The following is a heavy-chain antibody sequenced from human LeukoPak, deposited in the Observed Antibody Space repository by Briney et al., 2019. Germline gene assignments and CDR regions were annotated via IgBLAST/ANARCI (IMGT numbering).Heavy chain of an antibody. D-gene: IGHD3-22*01. CDR2: IEQDGNTK. CDR3: ARVWYYYDSSGYSTEYFQH. Sequence: GGSLRLSCAASGFTFSNYWMTWVRQAPGRGLEWVANIEQDGNTKYYLDSVKGRFTISRDNAKNSLYLQMNSLRAEDTAVYYCARVWYYYDSSGYSTEYFQHWGQGTLVTVSS. J-gene: IGHJ1*01. V-gene: IGHV3-7*01. CDR1: GFTFSNYW.